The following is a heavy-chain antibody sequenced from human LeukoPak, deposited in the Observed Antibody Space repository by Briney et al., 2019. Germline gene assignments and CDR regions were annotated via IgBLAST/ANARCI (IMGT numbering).Heavy chain of an antibody. CDR3: AKDFGSQLENDY. V-gene: IGHV3-48*03. CDR2: ISSSGSTI. Sequence: GGSLRLSCAASGFTFSSYEMNWVRQAPGKGLEWVSYISSSGSTIYYADSVKGRFTISRDNSKNTLYLQMNSLRAEDTAVYYCAKDFGSQLENDYWGQGTLVTVSS. J-gene: IGHJ4*02. CDR1: GFTFSSYE. D-gene: IGHD1-1*01.